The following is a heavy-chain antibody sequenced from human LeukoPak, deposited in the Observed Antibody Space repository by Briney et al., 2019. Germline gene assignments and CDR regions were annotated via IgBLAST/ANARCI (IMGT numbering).Heavy chain of an antibody. CDR1: GGTFSSYS. CDR3: TRISLGAIWGYYYGMDV. V-gene: IGHV1-69*13. CDR2: IIPIFDTA. J-gene: IGHJ6*02. Sequence: SVKVSCKASGGTFSSYSISWVRQAPGQGLEWMGGIIPIFDTADYAQKFQGRVTITADESTSTAYMELSSLRSEDTAVFYCTRISLGAIWGYYYGMDVWGQGTTVTVSS. D-gene: IGHD1-26*01.